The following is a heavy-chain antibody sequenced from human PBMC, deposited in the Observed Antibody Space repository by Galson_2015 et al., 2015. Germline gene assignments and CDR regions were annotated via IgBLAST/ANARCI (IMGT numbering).Heavy chain of an antibody. Sequence: SVKVSCKASGGTFSSFAISWVRQAPGQGLEWIGGTIPVFDTPNYAQRFQGRVTITADESTNTAYMELSDLRSDDTAIYYCAVVWRFRLLCGYFQHWGPGPLVTGSP. CDR3: AVVWRFRLLCGYFQH. V-gene: IGHV1-69*13. D-gene: IGHD3-3*01. J-gene: IGHJ1*01. CDR2: TIPVFDTP. CDR1: GGTFSSFA.